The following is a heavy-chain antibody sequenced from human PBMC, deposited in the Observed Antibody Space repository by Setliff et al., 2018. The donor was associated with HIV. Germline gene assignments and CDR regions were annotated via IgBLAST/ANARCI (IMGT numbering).Heavy chain of an antibody. D-gene: IGHD5-12*01. CDR3: ARGDLARDYYYMDV. J-gene: IGHJ6*03. V-gene: IGHV1-2*02. Sequence: GASVTVSCKASGYTFTGYYIHWVRQAPGQGLEWMGWINPNSGGTKYTQKFQGRVAMTRDASISTAYMELSSLRSDDTAAYYCARGDLARDYYYMDVWGKGTTVTVSS. CDR1: GYTFTGYY. CDR2: INPNSGGT.